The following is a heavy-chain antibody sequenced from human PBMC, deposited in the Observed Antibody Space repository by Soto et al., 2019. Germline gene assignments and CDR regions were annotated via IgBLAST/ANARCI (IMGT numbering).Heavy chain of an antibody. V-gene: IGHV3-21*01. CDR2: ISSTSKYI. CDR1: GFTFSNYS. Sequence: EVQLVESGGGLVKPGGSLRVSCAASGFTFSNYSMNWVRQAPGKGLEWVSSISSTSKYIYYADSVKGRFTISRDNAKKSLYLEMNSLRAEDTAVYYCARESEDLTSNFDYWGQGTLVTVSS. CDR3: ARESEDLTSNFDY. J-gene: IGHJ4*02.